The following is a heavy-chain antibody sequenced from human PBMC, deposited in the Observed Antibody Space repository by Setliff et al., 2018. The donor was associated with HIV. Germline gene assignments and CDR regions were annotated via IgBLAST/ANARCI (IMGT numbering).Heavy chain of an antibody. J-gene: IGHJ5*02. D-gene: IGHD6-6*01. V-gene: IGHV4-59*08. CDR1: NGSINNYH. Sequence: SETLSLTCTVSNGSINNYHWTWIRQTPGKGLEWIGYIYYSGTTKYNPTLKSRATISVDMSKNQFSLKLNSVTAADTAVYYRARSSQYGNLNWFEPWGRGTLVTVSS. CDR3: ARSSQYGNLNWFEP. CDR2: IYYSGTT.